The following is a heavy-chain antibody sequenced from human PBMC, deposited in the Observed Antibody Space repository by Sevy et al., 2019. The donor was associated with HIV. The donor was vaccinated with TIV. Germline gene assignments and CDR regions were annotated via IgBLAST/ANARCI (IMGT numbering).Heavy chain of an antibody. CDR1: GYTFTSYD. CDR3: ARGGPTYYYGSGSSLGNWFDP. CDR2: MNPNSGNT. Sequence: ASVKVSCKASGYTFTSYDINWVRQATGQGLEWMGWMNPNSGNTGYAQKFKGRVTMTRNTSISTAYMELSSLRSEDTAVYYCARGGPTYYYGSGSSLGNWFDPWGQGTLVTVSS. D-gene: IGHD3-10*01. J-gene: IGHJ5*02. V-gene: IGHV1-8*01.